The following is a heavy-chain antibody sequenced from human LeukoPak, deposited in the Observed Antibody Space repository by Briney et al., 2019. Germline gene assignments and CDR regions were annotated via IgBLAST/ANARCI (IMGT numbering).Heavy chain of an antibody. Sequence: ASVKVSCKASGYTFTGYYMHWVRQAPGQGLEWMGWINPNSGGTNYAQKFQGRVTMTRDTSISTAYMELSRLRSDDTAVYYCARDIGTYYYDSSGYSGFDYWGQGTLVTVSS. CDR3: ARDIGTYYYDSSGYSGFDY. D-gene: IGHD3-22*01. J-gene: IGHJ4*02. V-gene: IGHV1-2*02. CDR1: GYTFTGYY. CDR2: INPNSGGT.